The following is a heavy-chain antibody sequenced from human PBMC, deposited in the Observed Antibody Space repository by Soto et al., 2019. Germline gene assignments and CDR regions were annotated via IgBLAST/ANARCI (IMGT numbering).Heavy chain of an antibody. CDR1: GFTFSSYE. CDR2: ISSSGSTI. D-gene: IGHD6-13*01. Sequence: PAGSLRLSCAASGFTFSSYEMNWVRQAPGKGLEWVSYISSSGSTIYYADSVKGRFTISRDNAKNSLYLQMNSLRAEDTAVYYCAILPSSSWPFDYWGQGTLVTVSS. CDR3: AILPSSSWPFDY. V-gene: IGHV3-48*03. J-gene: IGHJ4*02.